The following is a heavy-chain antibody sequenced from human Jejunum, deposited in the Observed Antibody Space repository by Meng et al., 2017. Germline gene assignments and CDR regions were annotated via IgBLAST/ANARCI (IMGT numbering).Heavy chain of an antibody. V-gene: IGHV3-7*01. J-gene: IGHJ4*02. CDR1: GFTFSGSW. CDR2: IRLDGSVT. D-gene: IGHD3-10*01. CDR3: ARVGNRGNFDL. Sequence: GESLKISCAASGFTFSGSWMSWVRQAPGKGLEWVANIRLDGSVTDYVDSVKGRFTISRDNAKNSLYLRMNSLRGEDTAVYYCARVGNRGNFDLWGQGTLVTVSS.